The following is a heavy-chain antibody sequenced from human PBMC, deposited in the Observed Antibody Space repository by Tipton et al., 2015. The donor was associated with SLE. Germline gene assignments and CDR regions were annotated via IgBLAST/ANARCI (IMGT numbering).Heavy chain of an antibody. D-gene: IGHD7-27*01. J-gene: IGHJ4*02. CDR1: GFTFSSYA. CDR2: IYSGGSST. V-gene: IGHV3-23*03. Sequence: SLRLSCAASGFTFSSYAMSWVRQAPGKGLEWVSVIYSGGSSTYYADSVKGRFTISRDNSKNTLYLQMNSLRTEDTAVYYCASGTGDGYYFDYWGQGTLVTVSS. CDR3: ASGTGDGYYFDY.